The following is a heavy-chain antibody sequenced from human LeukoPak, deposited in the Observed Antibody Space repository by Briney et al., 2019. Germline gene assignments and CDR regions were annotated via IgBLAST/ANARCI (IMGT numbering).Heavy chain of an antibody. D-gene: IGHD5-24*01. CDR3: ARDKESRRDGYNHYFDY. J-gene: IGHJ4*02. V-gene: IGHV3-30-3*01. Sequence: GGSLRLSCAASGFTFSSYAMHWLRQAPGKGLEWVAVISYDGSNKYYADSVKGRFTISRDKSKNTLYLQMNSLRAEDTAVYYCARDKESRRDGYNHYFDYWGQGTLVTVSS. CDR1: GFTFSSYA. CDR2: ISYDGSNK.